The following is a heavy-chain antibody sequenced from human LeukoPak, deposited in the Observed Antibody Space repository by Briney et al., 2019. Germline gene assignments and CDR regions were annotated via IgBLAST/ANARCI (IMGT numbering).Heavy chain of an antibody. CDR1: GFTFDDYG. V-gene: IGHV3-20*01. D-gene: IGHD6-13*01. Sequence: GGSLRLSCAASGFTFDDYGMSWVRQVPGKGLEWVSGINWNGGSAAYVDSVKGRFTISRDNAKNSLYLQMNSLRVEDTGLFHWARGGQYSSFDYWGQGTLVTVSS. CDR3: ARGGQYSSFDY. CDR2: INWNGGSA. J-gene: IGHJ4*02.